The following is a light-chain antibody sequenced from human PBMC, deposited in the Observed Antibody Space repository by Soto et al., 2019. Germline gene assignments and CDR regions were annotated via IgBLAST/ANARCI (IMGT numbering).Light chain of an antibody. V-gene: IGLV2-11*01. CDR2: DVT. CDR1: SSDVGDYHY. CDR3: CSYAGSYTWV. Sequence: QSALTQPRSVSGSPGQSVTIYCTGTSSDVGDYHYVSWYQHHPGKAPKLMIYDVTKRPSGVPYRFSGSKSGNTASLTISGLQAADEADYYCCSYAGSYTWVFGGGTKVTVL. J-gene: IGLJ3*02.